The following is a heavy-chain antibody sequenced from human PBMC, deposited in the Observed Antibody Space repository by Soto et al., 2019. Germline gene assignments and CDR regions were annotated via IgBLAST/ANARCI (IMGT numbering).Heavy chain of an antibody. D-gene: IGHD2-21*01. J-gene: IGHJ5*02. CDR2: IYHSGST. CDR1: GGSISSGGYS. CDR3: AGVRGPYCGGECYPPTPNWFDP. Sequence: SETLSLTCTVSGGSISSGGYSWSWIRQPPGKGLEWIGYIYHSGSTYYNPSLKSRVTISVDRSKNQFSLKLSSVTAADSAVHYCAGVRGPYCGGECYPPTPNWFDPWGQGTLVTVSS. V-gene: IGHV4-30-2*01.